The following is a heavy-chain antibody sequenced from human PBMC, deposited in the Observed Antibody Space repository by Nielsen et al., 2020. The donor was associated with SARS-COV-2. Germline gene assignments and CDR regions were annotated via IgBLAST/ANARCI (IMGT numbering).Heavy chain of an antibody. CDR3: TRWSSSWFRYYYYYGMDV. CDR1: GFTFGDYA. J-gene: IGHJ6*02. CDR2: IRSKAYGGTT. V-gene: IGHV3-49*03. Sequence: GESLKISCTASGFTFGDYAMSWFRQAPGKGLEWVGFIRSKAYGGTTEYAASVKGRFTISRDDSKSIAYLQMNSLKTEDTAVYYCTRWSSSWFRYYYYYGMDVWGQGTTVTVSS. D-gene: IGHD6-13*01.